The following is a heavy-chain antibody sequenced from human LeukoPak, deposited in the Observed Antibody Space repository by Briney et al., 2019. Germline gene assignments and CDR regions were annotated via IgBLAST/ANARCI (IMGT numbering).Heavy chain of an antibody. CDR3: AKDQASHYYDSSGYFDY. V-gene: IGHV3-48*03. CDR2: ISKIGRNI. J-gene: IGHJ4*02. D-gene: IGHD3-22*01. CDR1: GFTFRGYE. Sequence: GGSLRLSCAASGFTFRGYEMNWVRQAPGKGLEWVSYISKIGRNIYYADSVKGRFAISRDNTKNLLYLQMNSLRAEDTAVYYCAKDQASHYYDSSGYFDYWGQGTLVTVSS.